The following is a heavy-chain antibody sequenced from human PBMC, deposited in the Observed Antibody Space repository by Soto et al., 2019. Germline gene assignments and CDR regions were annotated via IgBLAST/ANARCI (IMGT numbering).Heavy chain of an antibody. CDR1: GGTFSSYA. D-gene: IGHD5-12*01. J-gene: IGHJ4*02. CDR2: IVPIVDTS. Sequence: QVQLVQSGAEVRQPASSVKVSCKTSGGTFSSYAISWVRQAPGQGLEWMGGIVPIVDTSTYAQKFQGRGTITADASTSTVYMELSSLRSDDTAVYYCVRVVAIPGYPDNWGQGTLVTVSS. V-gene: IGHV1-69*12. CDR3: VRVVAIPGYPDN.